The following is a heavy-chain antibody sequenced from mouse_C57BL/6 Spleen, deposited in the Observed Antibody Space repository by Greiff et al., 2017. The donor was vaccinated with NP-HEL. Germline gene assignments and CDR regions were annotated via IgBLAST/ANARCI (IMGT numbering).Heavy chain of an antibody. V-gene: IGHV2-2*01. Sequence: VQLQESGPGLVQPSQSLSITCTVSGFSLTSYCVHWVRQSPGKGLEWLGVIWSGGSTDYNAAFISRLSISKDNSKSQVFFKMNSLQADDTAIYYCARNKGNYGSSYGWYFDVWGTGTTVTVSS. D-gene: IGHD1-1*01. CDR2: IWSGGST. J-gene: IGHJ1*03. CDR3: ARNKGNYGSSYGWYFDV. CDR1: GFSLTSYC.